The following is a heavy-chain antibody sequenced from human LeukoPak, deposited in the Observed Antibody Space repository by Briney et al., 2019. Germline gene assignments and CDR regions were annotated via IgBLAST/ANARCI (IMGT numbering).Heavy chain of an antibody. CDR3: ARDQIIYGDYVRTQAFDI. CDR1: GFTFSSYS. Sequence: GGSLRLSCAASGFTFSSYSMNWVRQAPGKGLEWVVSISSSSSYIYYADSVKGRFTIFRDNAKNSLYLQMNSLRAEDTAVYYCARDQIIYGDYVRTQAFDIWGQGTMVTVSS. V-gene: IGHV3-21*01. CDR2: ISSSSSYI. D-gene: IGHD4-17*01. J-gene: IGHJ3*02.